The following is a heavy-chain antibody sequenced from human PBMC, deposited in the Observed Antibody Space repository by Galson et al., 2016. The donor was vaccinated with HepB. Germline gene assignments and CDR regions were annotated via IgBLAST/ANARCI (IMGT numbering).Heavy chain of an antibody. CDR1: GYTFTNYA. D-gene: IGHD3-22*01. J-gene: IGHJ3*02. CDR3: ARASYYDSSGHDVFDI. Sequence: SVKVSCKASGYTFTNYAMHWVRRAPGQRLEWMGWINAGNGNTKYSQKFQGRVTITRDTSASTAYMELSSPRSEDTAVYYCARASYYDSSGHDVFDIWGQGTMVTVSS. V-gene: IGHV1-3*01. CDR2: INAGNGNT.